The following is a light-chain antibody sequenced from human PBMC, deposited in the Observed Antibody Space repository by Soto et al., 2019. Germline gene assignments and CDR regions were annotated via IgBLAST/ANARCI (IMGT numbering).Light chain of an antibody. CDR3: QQYNNWLALT. J-gene: IGKJ4*01. Sequence: EIVMTQSPATLSVSPGERATLSCRASQSVSSNLAWYQQKPGQAPRLLIYGASTRATGIPARVSGSGSGTEFTHTISSLQSEDFAVYYCQQYNNWLALTFGGGTKVEIK. CDR1: QSVSSN. V-gene: IGKV3-15*01. CDR2: GAS.